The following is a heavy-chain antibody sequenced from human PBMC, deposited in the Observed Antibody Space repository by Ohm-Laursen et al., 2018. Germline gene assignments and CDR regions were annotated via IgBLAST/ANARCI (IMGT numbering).Heavy chain of an antibody. CDR3: ASGSWDYYYYGMHV. V-gene: IGHV3-33*08. CDR1: GFTFDDYA. CDR2: IWNDGSKK. D-gene: IGHD3-10*01. J-gene: IGHJ6*02. Sequence: SLRLSCTASGFTFDDYAMHWVRQAPGKGLDWVAVIWNDGSKKFYADSVKGRFTISRDNSKNTLYLQMNSLRAEDTAVYYCASGSWDYYYYGMHVWGQGTTVTVSS.